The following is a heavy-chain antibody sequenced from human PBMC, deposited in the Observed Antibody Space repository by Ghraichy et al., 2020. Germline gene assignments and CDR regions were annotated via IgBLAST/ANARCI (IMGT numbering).Heavy chain of an antibody. D-gene: IGHD2-15*01. CDR1: GFTFGDYA. V-gene: IGHV3-49*03. CDR2: IRSKAYGGTT. Sequence: GGSLRLSCTASGFTFGDYAMSWFRQAPGKGLEWVGFIRSKAYGGTTEYAASVKGRFTISRDDSKSIAYLQMNSLKTEDTAVYYCTRDSGGSCYFCPPFDYWGQGTLVTVSS. J-gene: IGHJ4*02. CDR3: TRDSGGSCYFCPPFDY.